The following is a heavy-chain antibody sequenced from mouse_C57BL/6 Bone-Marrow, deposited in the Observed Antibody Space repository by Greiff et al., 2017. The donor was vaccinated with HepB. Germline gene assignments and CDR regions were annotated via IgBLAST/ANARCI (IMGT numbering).Heavy chain of an antibody. D-gene: IGHD2-3*01. Sequence: EVQLQQSGPELVKPGASVKISCKASGYTFTDYYMNWVKQSHGKSLEWIGDINPNNGGTSYNQKFKGKATLTVDKSSSTAYMELRSLTSEDSAVYYCARPRDGYLYYYAMDYWGQGTSVTVSS. CDR1: GYTFTDYY. V-gene: IGHV1-26*01. CDR2: INPNNGGT. J-gene: IGHJ4*01. CDR3: ARPRDGYLYYYAMDY.